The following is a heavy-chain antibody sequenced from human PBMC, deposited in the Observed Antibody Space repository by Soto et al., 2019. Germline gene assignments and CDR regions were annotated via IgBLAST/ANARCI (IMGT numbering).Heavy chain of an antibody. D-gene: IGHD2-2*01. CDR2: ISGSGGTT. Sequence: HPGGSLRLSCAASGFTFSSYAMNWVRQAPGKGLQWVSGISGSGGTTYYADSVKGRFTISRDNSKNTVYLQMNSLRAEDTAVYYCAKSPDKYADTFDYWGQGTLVTVSS. V-gene: IGHV3-23*01. CDR3: AKSPDKYADTFDY. J-gene: IGHJ4*02. CDR1: GFTFSSYA.